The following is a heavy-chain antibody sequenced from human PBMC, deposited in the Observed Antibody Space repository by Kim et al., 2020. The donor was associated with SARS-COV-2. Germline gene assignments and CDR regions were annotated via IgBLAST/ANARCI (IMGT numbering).Heavy chain of an antibody. D-gene: IGHD3-10*01. J-gene: IGHJ5*02. CDR3: ARCDRDAGFGELLYSNNWFDP. CDR2: IYYSGST. V-gene: IGHV4-39*01. Sequence: SETLSLTCTVSGGSISSSSYYWGWIRQPPGKGLEWIGSIYYSGSTYYNPSLKSRVTISVDTSKNQFSLKLSSVTAADTAVYYCARCDRDAGFGELLYSNNWFDPWGQGTLVTVSS. CDR1: GGSISSSSYY.